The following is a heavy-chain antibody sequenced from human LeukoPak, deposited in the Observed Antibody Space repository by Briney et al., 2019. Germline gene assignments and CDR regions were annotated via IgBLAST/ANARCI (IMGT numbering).Heavy chain of an antibody. Sequence: GASVKVSCKASGYTFTSYDINSVRQATGQGLEWMGWMNPNSGNTGYAQKFQGRVTMTRNTSISTAYMELSSLRSEDTAVYYCARGRTVTTPLLYYYYYMDVWGKGTTVTVSS. CDR3: ARGRTVTTPLLYYYYYMDV. CDR2: MNPNSGNT. J-gene: IGHJ6*03. CDR1: GYTFTSYD. D-gene: IGHD4-11*01. V-gene: IGHV1-8*01.